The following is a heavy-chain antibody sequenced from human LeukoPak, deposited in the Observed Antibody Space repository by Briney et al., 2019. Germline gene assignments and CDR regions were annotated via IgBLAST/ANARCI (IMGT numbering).Heavy chain of an antibody. V-gene: IGHV1-18*01. Sequence: ASVKVSCKASGYTFTSYGISWVRQAPGQGLEWMGWISAYNGNTIYAQKLQGRVTMTTDTSTSTAYMELRSLRSDDTAVYYCARVEPSKMTTQYYFDYWGQGTLVTVSS. CDR2: ISAYNGNT. CDR3: ARVEPSKMTTQYYFDY. D-gene: IGHD4-17*01. CDR1: GYTFTSYG. J-gene: IGHJ4*02.